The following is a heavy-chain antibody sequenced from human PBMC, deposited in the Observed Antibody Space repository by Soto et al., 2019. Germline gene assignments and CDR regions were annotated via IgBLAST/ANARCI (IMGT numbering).Heavy chain of an antibody. J-gene: IGHJ4*02. Sequence: EVQLVESGGGLVQPGGSLRLSCAASGFTISSYAMHWVRQAPGKGLEYVSGISRNGGSTYYANSVKARFTISRDNSKRTLYLQVATLSAEDMSEYYSARAGLPFDYWGQGTLVSVSS. CDR2: ISRNGGST. D-gene: IGHD2-21*02. CDR3: ARAGLPFDY. V-gene: IGHV3-64*01. CDR1: GFTISSYA.